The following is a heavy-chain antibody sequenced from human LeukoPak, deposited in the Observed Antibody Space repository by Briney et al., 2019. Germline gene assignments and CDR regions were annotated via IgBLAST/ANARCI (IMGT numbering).Heavy chain of an antibody. D-gene: IGHD3-10*01. V-gene: IGHV4-59*01. CDR1: GASIRSYD. CDR3: ARGTLFNGDLATGDY. J-gene: IGHJ4*02. CDR2: IYYGGRT. Sequence: MSSETLSLTCTVSGASIRSYDWSWIRQPPGKGLEWIGYIYYGGRTTYNPSLKSRLTMSVDTSKNQFSLKLSSVTAADTAVYYCARGTLFNGDLATGDYWGLGTLVSVSS.